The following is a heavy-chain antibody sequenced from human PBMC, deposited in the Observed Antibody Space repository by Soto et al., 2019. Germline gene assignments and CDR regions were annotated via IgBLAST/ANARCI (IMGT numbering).Heavy chain of an antibody. V-gene: IGHV3-33*01. J-gene: IGHJ4*02. Sequence: QVQLVESGGGVVQPGRSLRLSCAASGFTFSSHGMHWVREAPGQGLEWVAVIWYDGSYKYYADSVKGRFAISRDNSKNTLYLQMNSLRAEDTAVYYGARSQLGVLYFDYWGQGTLVTVSS. D-gene: IGHD5-18*01. CDR1: GFTFSSHG. CDR3: ARSQLGVLYFDY. CDR2: IWYDGSYK.